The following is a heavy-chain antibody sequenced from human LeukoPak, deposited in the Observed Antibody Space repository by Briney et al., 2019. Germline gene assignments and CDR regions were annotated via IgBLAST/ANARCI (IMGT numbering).Heavy chain of an antibody. V-gene: IGHV3-7*01. CDR3: ARGGGVVVPAAIMMYFDY. CDR1: GFTFSSYW. CDR2: IKQDGSEK. J-gene: IGHJ4*02. D-gene: IGHD2-2*01. Sequence: GGSLRLSCAASGFTFSSYWMSWVRQAPGKGLEWVANIKQDGSEKYHVDSVKGRFTISRDNAKNSLYLQMNSLRAEDTAVYYCARGGGVVVPAAIMMYFDYWGQGTLVTVSS.